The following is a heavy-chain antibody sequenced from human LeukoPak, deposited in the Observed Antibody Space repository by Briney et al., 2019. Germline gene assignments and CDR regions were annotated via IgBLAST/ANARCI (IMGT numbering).Heavy chain of an antibody. CDR3: AKETPNTGWFDP. J-gene: IGHJ5*02. CDR2: INPGGDGT. Sequence: GASVKVSCKASGYTFNTNYIHWVRQAPGQGLEWIGVINPGGDGTSYPQKFQGRVTLARDTSTSTIYMELSSLRSEDTAIYYCAKETPNTGWFDPWGQGTLVTVSS. D-gene: IGHD1-14*01. V-gene: IGHV1-46*02. CDR1: GYTFNTNY.